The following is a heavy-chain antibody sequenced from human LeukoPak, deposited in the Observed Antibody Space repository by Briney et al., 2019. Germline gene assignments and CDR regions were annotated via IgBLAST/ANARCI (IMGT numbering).Heavy chain of an antibody. CDR1: GGTFSSYA. V-gene: IGHV1-69*04. CDR2: IIPILGIA. CDR3: ARDRGGGSCYYY. J-gene: IGHJ4*02. Sequence: GSSVKVSCKASGGTFSSYAISWVRQAPGRALEWMGRIIPILGIANYAQKFQGRVTITADKSTSTAYMELSSLRSEDTAVYYCARDRGGGSCYYYWGQGTLVTVSS. D-gene: IGHD2-15*01.